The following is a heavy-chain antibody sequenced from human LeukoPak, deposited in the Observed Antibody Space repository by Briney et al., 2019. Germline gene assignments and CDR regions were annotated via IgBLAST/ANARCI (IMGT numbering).Heavy chain of an antibody. CDR3: AKDRNSRGWYFPPD. CDR1: XFTFSSYA. V-gene: IGHV3-23*01. D-gene: IGHD6-19*01. J-gene: IGHJ4*02. Sequence: PGGSLRLSCXXXXFTFSSYAMNWVRQAPGKGLEWVSAISGSGGSTYYADSVKGRFTISRDKSKNTLFVQMNSLRAEDTAVYYCAKDRNSRGWYFPPDWGQGTLVTVSS. CDR2: ISGSGGST.